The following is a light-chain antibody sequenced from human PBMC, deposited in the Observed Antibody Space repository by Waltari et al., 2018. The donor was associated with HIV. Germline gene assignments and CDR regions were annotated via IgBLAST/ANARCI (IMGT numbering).Light chain of an antibody. Sequence: QSALTQPPSASGSPGPSVTISCTGTSSDVGGYNYVSWYQQHPGKAPKLMIYEVSKRPSGVPDRFSGSKSGNTASLTVSGLQAEDEADYYCSSYAGSNNSRVFGGGTKLTVL. V-gene: IGLV2-8*01. CDR3: SSYAGSNNSRV. CDR2: EVS. CDR1: SSDVGGYNY. J-gene: IGLJ3*02.